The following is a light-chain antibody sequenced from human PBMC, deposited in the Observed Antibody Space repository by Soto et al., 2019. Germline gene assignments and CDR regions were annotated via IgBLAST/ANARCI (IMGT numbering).Light chain of an antibody. Sequence: QSVLTQPPSVSGAPGQRVTISCTGSSSNIGAGYDVHWYQQLPGTAPKLLIYGNSNRPSGVPDRFSGSKSGTSASLAITGLQAEDEAEYYCQSYDSSLSGVDVFGTGTKLTVL. V-gene: IGLV1-40*01. J-gene: IGLJ1*01. CDR3: QSYDSSLSGVDV. CDR2: GNS. CDR1: SSNIGAGYD.